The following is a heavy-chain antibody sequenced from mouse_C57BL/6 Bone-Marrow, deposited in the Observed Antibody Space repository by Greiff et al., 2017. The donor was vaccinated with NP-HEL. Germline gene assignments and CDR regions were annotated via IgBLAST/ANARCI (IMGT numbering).Heavy chain of an antibody. CDR3: ARLTTVVAYYFDY. CDR1: GFSLSTFGMG. V-gene: IGHV8-8*01. CDR2: IWWDDDK. J-gene: IGHJ2*01. Sequence: QVTLKESGPGILQPSQTLSLTCSFSGFSLSTFGMGVGWIRQPSGKGLEWLAHIWWDDDKYYNPALKSLLTSSKDTSKNQVFLKIANVDTADTATYYCARLTTVVAYYFDYWGQGTTLTVSS. D-gene: IGHD1-1*01.